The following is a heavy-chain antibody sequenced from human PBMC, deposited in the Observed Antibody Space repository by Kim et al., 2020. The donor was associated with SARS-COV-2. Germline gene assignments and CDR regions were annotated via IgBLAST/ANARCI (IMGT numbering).Heavy chain of an antibody. CDR3: ARDSIAARRGGINWFDP. CDR2: INPNSGGT. V-gene: IGHV1-2*02. D-gene: IGHD6-6*01. Sequence: ASVKVSCKASGYTFTGYYMHWVRQAPGQGLEWMGWINPNSGGTNYAQKFQGRVTMTRDTSISTAYMELSRLRSDDTAVYYCARDSIAARRGGINWFDPWGQGTLVTVSS. J-gene: IGHJ5*02. CDR1: GYTFTGYY.